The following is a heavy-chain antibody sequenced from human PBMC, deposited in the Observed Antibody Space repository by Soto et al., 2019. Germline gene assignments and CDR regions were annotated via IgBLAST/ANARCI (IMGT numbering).Heavy chain of an antibody. V-gene: IGHV3-23*01. CDR1: GLTFSSYC. Sequence: PXGSLRESCASSGLTFSSYCVSLVRQTPGKGLEWVSAISCSGGSTYYADSVKGRFTISRDNSKNTLYLQMNSLRAEDTAVYYCAKAEIQRYYYYGMDVWGQGTTVTVPS. J-gene: IGHJ6*02. CDR3: AKAEIQRYYYYGMDV. CDR2: ISCSGGST.